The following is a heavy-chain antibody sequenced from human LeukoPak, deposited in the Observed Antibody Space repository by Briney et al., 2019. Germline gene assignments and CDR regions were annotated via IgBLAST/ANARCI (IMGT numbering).Heavy chain of an antibody. J-gene: IGHJ4*02. CDR2: IYYSGST. CDR3: AREYCNGGSCYSGFDY. Sequence: SETLSLTCTVSGGSISSYYWSWIRQPPVKGLEWTGYIYYSGSTNYNPSLRSRASISVDTSKNQFSLKLSSVTAADTAVYYCAREYCNGGSCYSGFDYWGQGTLVTVSS. V-gene: IGHV4-59*01. CDR1: GGSISSYY. D-gene: IGHD2-15*01.